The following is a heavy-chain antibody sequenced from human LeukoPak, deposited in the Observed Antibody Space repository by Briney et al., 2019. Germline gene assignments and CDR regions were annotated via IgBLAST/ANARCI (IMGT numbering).Heavy chain of an antibody. Sequence: SETLSLTCAVYGGSFSGYYWSWIRQPPGKGLEWIGYIYYSGSTNYNPSLKSRVTISVDTSKNQFSLKLSSVTAADTAVYYCARGDATYYYDSSGSFGLWGQGTLVTVSS. CDR1: GGSFSGYY. CDR2: IYYSGST. D-gene: IGHD3-22*01. J-gene: IGHJ5*02. CDR3: ARGDATYYYDSSGSFGL. V-gene: IGHV4-59*08.